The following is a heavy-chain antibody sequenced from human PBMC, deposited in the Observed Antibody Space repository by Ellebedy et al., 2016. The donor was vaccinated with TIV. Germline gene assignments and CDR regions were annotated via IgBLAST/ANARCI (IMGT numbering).Heavy chain of an antibody. CDR2: IASSGSNT. CDR1: GFTFSSNA. V-gene: IGHV3-23*01. Sequence: PGGSLRLSCAASGFTFSSNAMSWVRQALGEGLEWVSGIASSGSNTYYADSRKGRFTIARDNSKNTKYLQMNSLRVEDTGVYYCAKEYCSGGSCYEPHGQDGMDVWGQGTTVTVSS. CDR3: AKEYCSGGSCYEPHGQDGMDV. D-gene: IGHD2-15*01. J-gene: IGHJ6*02.